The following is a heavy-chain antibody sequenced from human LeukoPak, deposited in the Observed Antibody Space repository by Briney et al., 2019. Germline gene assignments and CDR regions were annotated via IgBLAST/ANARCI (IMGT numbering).Heavy chain of an antibody. CDR1: GFTFRSYW. CDR2: INQGGSVQ. CDR3: ARVEYSGWNLEY. J-gene: IGHJ4*02. V-gene: IGHV3-7*01. Sequence: PGGSLRLSCAASGFTFRSYWMSLVRQAPGKGLEWVANINQGGSVQYYMDSVKGRFTISRDDAKNSLYVEMNILRDEDTAVYYCARVEYSGWNLEYWGQGTLVTVSS. D-gene: IGHD5-12*01.